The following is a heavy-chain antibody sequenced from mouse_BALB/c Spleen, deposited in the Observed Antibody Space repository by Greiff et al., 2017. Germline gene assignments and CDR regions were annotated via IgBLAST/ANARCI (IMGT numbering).Heavy chain of an antibody. CDR2: ISYSGST. J-gene: IGHJ3*01. D-gene: IGHD2-1*01. Sequence: EVKLMESGPSLVKPSQTLSLTCSVTGDSITSGYWNWIRKFPGNKLEYMGYISYSGSTYYNPSLKSRISITRDTSKNQYYLQLNSVTTEDTATYYCARSPYGNYLWFAYWGQGTLVTVSA. CDR3: ARSPYGNYLWFAY. CDR1: GDSITSGY. V-gene: IGHV3-8*02.